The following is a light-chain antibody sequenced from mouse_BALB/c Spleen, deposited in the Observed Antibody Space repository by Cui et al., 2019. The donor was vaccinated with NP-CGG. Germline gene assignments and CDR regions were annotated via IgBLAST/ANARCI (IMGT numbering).Light chain of an antibody. CDR2: GTN. Sequence: QPVLPRESPLTTSPGETVTLTCRSSTGAVTTSNYANWVQEKPDHLFTGLIGGTNNRAPGVPARFSGSLIGDKAALTITGAQTEDEAIYFCALWYSNHWVFGGGTKLTVL. CDR1: TGAVTTSNY. J-gene: IGLJ1*01. V-gene: IGLV1*01. CDR3: ALWYSNHWV.